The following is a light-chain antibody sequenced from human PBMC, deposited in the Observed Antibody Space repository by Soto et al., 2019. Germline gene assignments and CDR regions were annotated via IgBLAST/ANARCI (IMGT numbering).Light chain of an antibody. CDR2: EVS. CDR3: SSYTTSNTLV. CDR1: SSDVGGYNY. J-gene: IGLJ1*01. Sequence: QPVLTQPASVSGSPGQSITISCTGTSSDVGGYNYVSWYQQHPGKAPKFMIYEVSNRPSGVSNRFSGSKSGNTASLTISGLQAEDEADYYCSSYTTSNTLVFGTGTKLTVL. V-gene: IGLV2-14*01.